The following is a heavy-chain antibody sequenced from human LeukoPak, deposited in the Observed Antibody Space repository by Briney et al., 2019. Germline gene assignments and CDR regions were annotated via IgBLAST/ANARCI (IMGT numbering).Heavy chain of an antibody. CDR1: GFTFSSYG. D-gene: IGHD6-6*01. V-gene: IGHV3-33*01. CDR3: ARDWYSSSSPGYYYMDV. Sequence: PGGSLRLSCAASGFTFSSYGMHWVRQAPGKGLEWVAVIWYDGSNKYYADSVKGRFTISRDNSKNTLYLQMNSLRAEDTAVYYCARDWYSSSSPGYYYMDVWAKGPRSPSP. CDR2: IWYDGSNK. J-gene: IGHJ6*03.